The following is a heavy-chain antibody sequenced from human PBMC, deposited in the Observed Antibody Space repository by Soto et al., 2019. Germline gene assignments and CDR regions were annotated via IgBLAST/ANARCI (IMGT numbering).Heavy chain of an antibody. CDR1: GGTFSTHA. D-gene: IGHD1-26*01. CDR2: IIPIFGTT. J-gene: IGHJ4*02. CDR3: ARGWETVGTTTPFAY. Sequence: QVQLVQSGAEVKKPGSSVKVSCKASGGTFSTHAISWVRQAPGQGLEWMGGIIPIFGTTNYAQKFQGRVTITAVKSTSTAYMAGRSLRSEDSAVYYCARGWETVGTTTPFAYWGQGTLVTVSS. V-gene: IGHV1-69*06.